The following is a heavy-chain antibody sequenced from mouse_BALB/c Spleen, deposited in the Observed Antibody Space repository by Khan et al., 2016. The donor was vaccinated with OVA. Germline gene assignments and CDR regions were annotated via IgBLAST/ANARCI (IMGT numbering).Heavy chain of an antibody. CDR2: IDPENGHT. Sequence: VRLQQSGAELVRPGALVKLSCKASGFTITDYYMHWVKQRPDQGLELIGWIDPENGHTIYDPKFQGKASIKADTSSNTAYLQLSSLTSEDTAYYSCARRGYGNYWFDYWGQGTLVTVSA. V-gene: IGHV14-1*02. CDR1: GFTITDYY. J-gene: IGHJ3*01. CDR3: ARRGYGNYWFDY. D-gene: IGHD2-1*01.